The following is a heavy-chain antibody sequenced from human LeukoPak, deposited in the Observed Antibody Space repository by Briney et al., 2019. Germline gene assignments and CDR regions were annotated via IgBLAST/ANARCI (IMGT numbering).Heavy chain of an antibody. Sequence: GGSLRLSCAASGFTFSSYGMHWVRQAPGKGLEWVAVISYDGSNKYYADSVKGRFTISRYNSKNTLYLQMNSLRAEDTAVYYCARGSPYYYGSGSYRYYFDYWGQGTLVTVSS. CDR2: ISYDGSNK. D-gene: IGHD3-10*01. J-gene: IGHJ4*02. CDR1: GFTFSSYG. V-gene: IGHV3-30*03. CDR3: ARGSPYYYGSGSYRYYFDY.